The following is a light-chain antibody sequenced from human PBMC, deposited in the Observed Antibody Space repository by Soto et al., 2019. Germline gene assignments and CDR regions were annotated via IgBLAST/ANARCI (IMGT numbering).Light chain of an antibody. CDR3: CSYAGSYTYV. CDR1: SSDVGGYNY. J-gene: IGLJ1*01. CDR2: DVS. V-gene: IGLV2-11*01. Sequence: QPVLTQPRSVSGSPGQSVTISCTGTSSDVGGYNYVSWYQQHPGKAPKLMIYDVSKRPSGVPDRFSGSKSGNTASLTISGLQAEDEAYYFCCSYAGSYTYVFGTGTKVTVL.